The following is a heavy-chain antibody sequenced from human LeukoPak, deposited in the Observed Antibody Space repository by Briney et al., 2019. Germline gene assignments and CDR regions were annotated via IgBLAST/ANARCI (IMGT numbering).Heavy chain of an antibody. Sequence: GGSLRLSCAASGFTFSSYSMNWVRQAPGKGLEWVSSISSSSSYIYYADSVKGRFTISRDNAKNSLYLQMNSLRAEDTAVYYCARVSGYYDSSGYPGYYSDYWGQGTLVTVSS. D-gene: IGHD3-22*01. CDR2: ISSSSSYI. CDR3: ARVSGYYDSSGYPGYYSDY. J-gene: IGHJ4*02. CDR1: GFTFSSYS. V-gene: IGHV3-21*01.